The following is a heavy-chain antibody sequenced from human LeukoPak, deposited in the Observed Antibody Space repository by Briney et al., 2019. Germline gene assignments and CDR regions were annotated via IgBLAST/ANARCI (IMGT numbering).Heavy chain of an antibody. CDR2: ILYDGSNK. D-gene: IGHD6-19*01. CDR3: AKVVAVAGRTHDAFDI. J-gene: IGHJ3*02. V-gene: IGHV3-30*18. CDR1: GFTFCRYG. Sequence: GGSLRLSCAASGFTFCRYGMHWVRRAPGKGLEGVAVILYDGSNKYYADSVRGLFTISRDNSKNSLYLQMNSLRAEDTAVYYCAKVVAVAGRTHDAFDIWGQGTLVTVSS.